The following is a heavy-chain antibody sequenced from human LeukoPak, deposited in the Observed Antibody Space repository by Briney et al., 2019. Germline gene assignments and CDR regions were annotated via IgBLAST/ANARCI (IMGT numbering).Heavy chain of an antibody. CDR2: IYYGGST. CDR1: GGSISSYY. V-gene: IGHV4-59*01. J-gene: IGHJ4*02. Sequence: SETLSLTCTVSGGSISSYYWSWIRQPPGKGLEWIGYIYYGGSTNYNPSLKSRVTISVDTSKNQFSLKLSSVTAADTAVYYCARGIVGATHFDYWGQGTLVTVSS. CDR3: ARGIVGATHFDY. D-gene: IGHD1-26*01.